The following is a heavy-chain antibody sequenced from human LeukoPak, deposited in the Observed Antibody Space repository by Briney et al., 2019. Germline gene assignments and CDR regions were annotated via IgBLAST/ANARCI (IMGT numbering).Heavy chain of an antibody. J-gene: IGHJ4*02. V-gene: IGHV1-69*02. Sequence: SVKVSCKASGGTFVSYTISWVRQAPGQGLEWMGRIIPILGIANYAQKFQGRVTITADKSTSTAYMELSSLRSEDTAVYYCASGLRFLEWLPVDYWGQGTLVTVSS. CDR2: IIPILGIA. CDR3: ASGLRFLEWLPVDY. D-gene: IGHD3-3*01. CDR1: GGTFVSYT.